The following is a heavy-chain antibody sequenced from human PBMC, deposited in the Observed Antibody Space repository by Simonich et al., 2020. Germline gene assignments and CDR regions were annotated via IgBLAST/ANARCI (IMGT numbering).Heavy chain of an antibody. CDR1: GGSFSGYY. CDR3: ARGKGWKNAFDI. D-gene: IGHD1-1*01. Sequence: QVQLQQWGAGLLKPSETLSLTCAVYGGSFSGYYWRWIRQPPGQGLEWIGEINHSGITNYNPSHKSRDTRSVDTSKNQFSLKLSSVTAADTAVYYCARGKGWKNAFDIWGQGTMVTVSS. V-gene: IGHV4-34*01. CDR2: INHSGIT. J-gene: IGHJ3*02.